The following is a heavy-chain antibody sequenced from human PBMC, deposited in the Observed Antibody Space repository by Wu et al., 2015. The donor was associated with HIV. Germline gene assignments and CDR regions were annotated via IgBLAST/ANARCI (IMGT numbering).Heavy chain of an antibody. CDR1: GYTFIGDY. CDR3: ARLYDFWSVYDY. Sequence: QVQLVQSETEVKKPGASMKVSCKASGYTFIGDYIHWVRQAPGQGLEWMGWINPNNGGTNYAQKFQGRVTMTRDTSINTTYMTLSRLRSDDTAVYYCARLYDFWSVYDYWGQGTLVTVSS. CDR2: INPNNGGT. D-gene: IGHD3-3*01. V-gene: IGHV1-2*02. J-gene: IGHJ4*02.